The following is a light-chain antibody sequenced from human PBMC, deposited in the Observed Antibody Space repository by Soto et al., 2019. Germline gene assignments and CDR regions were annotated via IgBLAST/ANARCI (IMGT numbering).Light chain of an antibody. CDR2: AAS. Sequence: DIQMTQSPSSLSASVGDRVTITCRASQSISNYLNWYQQKPGKAPKLLIYAASSLQSGVPSRFSGSGSGTDCTITISRLQPEDFATYYCQQSYYFGQGTQLAIK. CDR3: QQSYY. V-gene: IGKV1-39*01. J-gene: IGKJ2*01. CDR1: QSISNY.